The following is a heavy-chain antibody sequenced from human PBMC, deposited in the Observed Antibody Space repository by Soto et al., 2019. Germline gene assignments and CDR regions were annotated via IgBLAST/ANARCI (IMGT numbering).Heavy chain of an antibody. D-gene: IGHD3-22*01. V-gene: IGHV3-30-3*01. CDR3: ARDLSSTRTYYYDSRGYCFDY. CDR1: GFTFSSYA. Sequence: PGGSLRLSCAASGFTFSSYAMHWVRQAPGKGLEWVAVISYDGSNKYYADSVKGRFTISRDNSKNTLYLQMNSLRAEDTAVYYCARDLSSTRTYYYDSRGYCFDYWGQGTLVTVSS. J-gene: IGHJ4*02. CDR2: ISYDGSNK.